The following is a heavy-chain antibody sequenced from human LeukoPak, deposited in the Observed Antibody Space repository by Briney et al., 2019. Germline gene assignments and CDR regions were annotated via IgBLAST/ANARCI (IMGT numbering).Heavy chain of an antibody. CDR2: ISYDGSNK. J-gene: IGHJ4*02. CDR1: GFTLSSYA. V-gene: IGHV3-30*04. CDR3: ARGDIVVVPAARTDYVWGSYALDY. Sequence: GRSLRLSCAASGFTLSSYAMHWVRQAPGKGLEWVAVISYDGSNKYYADSVKGRFTISRDNSKNTLYLQMNSLRAEDTAVYYCARGDIVVVPAARTDYVWGSYALDYWGQGTLVTVSS. D-gene: IGHD2-2*01.